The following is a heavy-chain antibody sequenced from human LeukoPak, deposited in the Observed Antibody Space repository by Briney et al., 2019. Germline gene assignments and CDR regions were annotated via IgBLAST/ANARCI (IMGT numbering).Heavy chain of an antibody. CDR1: GFTFSNYA. CDR3: AKDVRVGGGGMDV. CDR2: ISGSGVNT. D-gene: IGHD1-26*01. J-gene: IGHJ6*02. Sequence: GGSLRLSCAASGFTFSNYAMNWVRQAPGKGLEWVSLISGSGVNTYYADSVKGRFTISRDTSKNIVSLQMNSLRGEDTAVYYCAKDVRVGGGGMDVWGQGTPVTVSS. V-gene: IGHV3-23*01.